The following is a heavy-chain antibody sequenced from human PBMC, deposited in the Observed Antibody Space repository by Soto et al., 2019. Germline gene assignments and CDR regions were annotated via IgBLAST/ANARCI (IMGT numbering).Heavy chain of an antibody. J-gene: IGHJ4*02. V-gene: IGHV3-49*03. Sequence: GGSLRLSCTASGFTFCDYAMSWFRRAPGKGLEWVGFIRSKAYGGTTEYAASVKGRFTISRDDSKSIAYLQMNSLKTEDTAVYYCTRESLTGYSSGPNDYWGQGTLVTVS. CDR3: TRESLTGYSSGPNDY. CDR2: IRSKAYGGTT. CDR1: GFTFCDYA. D-gene: IGHD6-19*01.